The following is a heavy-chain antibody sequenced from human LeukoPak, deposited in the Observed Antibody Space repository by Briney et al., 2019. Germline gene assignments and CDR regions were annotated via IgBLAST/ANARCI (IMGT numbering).Heavy chain of an antibody. CDR1: GFTFSSYG. V-gene: IGHV3-30*02. Sequence: GGSLRLSCAASGFTFSSYGMHWVRQAPGEGLEWVAFIRYDGSNKYYADSVKGRFTISRDNSKNTLYLQMNSLRAEDTAVYYCAKESYYDSSGYYSYFDYWGQGTLVTVSS. CDR3: AKESYYDSSGYYSYFDY. J-gene: IGHJ4*02. D-gene: IGHD3-22*01. CDR2: IRYDGSNK.